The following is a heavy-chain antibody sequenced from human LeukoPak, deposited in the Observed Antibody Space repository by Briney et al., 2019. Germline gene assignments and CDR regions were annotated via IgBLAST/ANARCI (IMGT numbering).Heavy chain of an antibody. V-gene: IGHV3-66*01. J-gene: IGHJ3*02. CDR1: GFTFSSYA. CDR3: ARDFRYDSSGYKRAAFDI. D-gene: IGHD3-22*01. Sequence: GGSLRLSCTVSGFTFSSYAMSWVRQAPGKGLEWVSAIFRDSNTYYTNSVRGRFTISRDSSKNTLYLQMNSLRAEDTAVYYCARDFRYDSSGYKRAAFDIWGQGTMVTVSS. CDR2: IFRDSNT.